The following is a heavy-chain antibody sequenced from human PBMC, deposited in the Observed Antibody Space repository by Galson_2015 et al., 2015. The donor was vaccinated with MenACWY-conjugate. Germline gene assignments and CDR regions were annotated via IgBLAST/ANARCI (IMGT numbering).Heavy chain of an antibody. CDR2: ISAYNGNT. J-gene: IGHJ6*03. V-gene: IGHV1-18*01. CDR3: ATYSSGWYYYYYYMDV. Sequence: SVKVSCKASGYTFTSYGISWVRQAPGQGLEWMGWISAYNGNTNYAQKLQGRVTMTTDTSTSTAYMELRSLRSDDTAVYYCATYSSGWYYYYYYMDVWGKGTTVTVPS. D-gene: IGHD6-19*01. CDR1: GYTFTSYG.